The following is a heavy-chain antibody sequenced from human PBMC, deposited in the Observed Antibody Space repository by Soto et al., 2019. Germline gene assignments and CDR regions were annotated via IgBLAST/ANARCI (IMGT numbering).Heavy chain of an antibody. CDR2: ISGSGGST. CDR3: ARSSGYDQIYGMDV. Sequence: GGSLRLSCAASGFTFSSYAMSWVRQAPGKGLEWVSAISGSGGSTYYADSVKGRFTISRDNSKNTLYLQMNSLRDEDTAVYYCARSSGYDQIYGMDVWGQGTTVTVSS. CDR1: GFTFSSYA. J-gene: IGHJ6*02. D-gene: IGHD5-12*01. V-gene: IGHV3-23*01.